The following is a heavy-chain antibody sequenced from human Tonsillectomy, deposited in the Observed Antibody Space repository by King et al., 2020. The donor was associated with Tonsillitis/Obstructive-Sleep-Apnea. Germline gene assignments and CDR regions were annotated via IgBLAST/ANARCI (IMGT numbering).Heavy chain of an antibody. V-gene: IGHV3-73*02. CDR3: TGSSSGY. CDR2: IRGKGNNYAT. J-gene: IGHJ4*02. Sequence: VQLVESGGGSVQPGGSLKLSCAASGFTFSGAAMHWVRQASGKGLEWVVHIRGKGNNYATAYAASVKGRFTISRDDSKNTAYLQMNSLKTEDTAVYYCTGSSSGYWGQGTLVTVSS. CDR1: GFTFSGAA. D-gene: IGHD6-6*01.